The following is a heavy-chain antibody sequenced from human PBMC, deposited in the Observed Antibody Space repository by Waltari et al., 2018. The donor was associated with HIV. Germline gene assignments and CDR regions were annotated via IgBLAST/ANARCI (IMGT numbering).Heavy chain of an antibody. V-gene: IGHV3-30*01. CDR2: ISYDGSNK. D-gene: IGHD5-12*01. J-gene: IGHJ6*02. CDR3: ARDRRPGGYDYHYGMDV. Sequence: QVQLVESGGGVVQPGRSLRLSCAASGFTFSSYAMHWVRQAPGKGLEWVAVISYDGSNKYYADSVKGRFTISRDNSKNTLYLQMNSLRAEDTAVYYCARDRRPGGYDYHYGMDVWGQGTTVTVSS. CDR1: GFTFSSYA.